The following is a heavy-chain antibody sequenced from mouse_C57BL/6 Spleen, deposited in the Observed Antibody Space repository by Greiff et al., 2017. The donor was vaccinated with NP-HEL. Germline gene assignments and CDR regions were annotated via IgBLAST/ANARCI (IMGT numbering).Heavy chain of an antibody. J-gene: IGHJ3*01. Sequence: EVQLVESGPGLVKPSQSLSLTCSVTGYSITSGYYWNWIRQFPGNKLEWMGYISYDGSNNYNPSLKNRISITRDTSKNQFFLKLNSVTTEDTATYYFARENYGSSYYAYWGQGTLVTVSA. CDR3: ARENYGSSYYAY. V-gene: IGHV3-6*01. CDR2: ISYDGSN. D-gene: IGHD1-1*01. CDR1: GYSITSGYY.